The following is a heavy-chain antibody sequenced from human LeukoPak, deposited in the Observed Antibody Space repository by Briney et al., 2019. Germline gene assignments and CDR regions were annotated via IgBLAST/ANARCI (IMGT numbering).Heavy chain of an antibody. V-gene: IGHV3-21*01. CDR3: ARLNYYYDSSGYYYAPFDI. CDR1: GFTFSNFA. D-gene: IGHD3-22*01. Sequence: GGSLRLSCAASGFTFSNFAMTWVRQAPGKGLEWVSSIVGSSTYYADSLKGRFTISRDDAKNSLYLQMNSLRAEDTAVYYCARLNYYYDSSGYYYAPFDIWGQGTMVTVSS. CDR2: IVGSSTY. J-gene: IGHJ3*02.